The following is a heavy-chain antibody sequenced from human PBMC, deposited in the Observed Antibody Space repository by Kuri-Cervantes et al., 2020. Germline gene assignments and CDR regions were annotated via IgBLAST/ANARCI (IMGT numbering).Heavy chain of an antibody. CDR2: ISGSGGST. V-gene: IGHV3-23*01. Sequence: ETLSLTCAASGFTFSSYAMSWVRQAPGKGLEWVSAISGSGGSTYYADSVKGRFTISRDNSKNTLYLQMNSLRAEDTAVYYCASSHGSGSYSFDYWGQGTLVTVSS. J-gene: IGHJ4*02. D-gene: IGHD3-10*01. CDR3: ASSHGSGSYSFDY. CDR1: GFTFSSYA.